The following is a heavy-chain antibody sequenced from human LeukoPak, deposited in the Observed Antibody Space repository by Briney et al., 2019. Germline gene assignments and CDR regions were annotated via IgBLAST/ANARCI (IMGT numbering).Heavy chain of an antibody. CDR2: IKQDGSEK. J-gene: IGHJ4*02. V-gene: IGHV3-7*01. CDR1: GFTFSSYW. CDR3: ARFTKTRERDY. Sequence: GGSLRLSCAASGFTFSSYWMSWVHQAPGKGLEWVANIKQDGSEKYYVDSVKGRFTISRDNAKNSLYLQMNSLRAEDTAVYYCARFTKTRERDYWGQGTLVTVSS. D-gene: IGHD1-1*01.